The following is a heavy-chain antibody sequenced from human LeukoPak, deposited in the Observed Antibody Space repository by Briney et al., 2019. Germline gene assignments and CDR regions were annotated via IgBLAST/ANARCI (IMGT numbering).Heavy chain of an antibody. V-gene: IGHV3-23*01. CDR3: PKPLYDSSGYYLEIFDY. Sequence: GGSLRLSCAASGFTFSSYAMSWVRQAPGKGLEWVSAISGSGGSTYYADSVKGRFTISRDNSKNTLYLQMNSLRAEDTAVYYCPKPLYDSSGYYLEIFDYWGQGTLVTVSS. J-gene: IGHJ4*02. D-gene: IGHD3-22*01. CDR1: GFTFSSYA. CDR2: ISGSGGST.